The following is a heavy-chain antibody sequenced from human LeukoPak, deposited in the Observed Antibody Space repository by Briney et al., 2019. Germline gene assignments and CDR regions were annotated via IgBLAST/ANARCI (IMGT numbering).Heavy chain of an antibody. D-gene: IGHD4/OR15-4a*01. J-gene: IGHJ4*02. CDR1: GFTFSSYG. CDR2: IYSDNT. CDR3: ARRAGAYSHPYDY. V-gene: IGHV3-53*01. Sequence: GRSLRLSCAASGFTFSSYGMHWVRQAPGKGLEWVSFIYSDNTHYSDSVKGRFTISGDNSKNTLYLQMNSLRAEDTAVYYCARRAGAYSHPYDYWGQGTLVTVS.